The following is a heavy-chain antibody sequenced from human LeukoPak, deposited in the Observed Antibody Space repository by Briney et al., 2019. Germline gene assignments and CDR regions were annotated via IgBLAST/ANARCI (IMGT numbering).Heavy chain of an antibody. CDR1: GFNFSTYW. CDR2: IMQDGSEK. CDR3: VRVPYYYAMHV. J-gene: IGHJ6*02. Sequence: GGSLRLSCAASGFNFSTYWMSWVRQAPGKGLEWVANIMQDGSEKYYVDSVKGRFTISRDNAKNSLYLQMNSLRAEDTAVYYCVRVPYYYAMHVWGQGTTVTVSS. V-gene: IGHV3-7*01.